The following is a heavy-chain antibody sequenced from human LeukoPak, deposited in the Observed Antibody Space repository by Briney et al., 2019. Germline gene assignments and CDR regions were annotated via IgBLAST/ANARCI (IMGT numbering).Heavy chain of an antibody. J-gene: IGHJ4*02. CDR2: ISGSGGSP. CDR3: AKQPPNCSSTSCRNYYFDY. D-gene: IGHD2-2*01. V-gene: IGHV3-23*01. CDR1: GFTFSSYG. Sequence: GGSLRLSCAASGFTFSSYGMSWVRQAPGKGLEWVSAISGSGGSPYYADSVKGRFTISRDNSKNTLYLQMNSLRAEDTAVYYCAKQPPNCSSTSCRNYYFDYWGQGTLVTVSS.